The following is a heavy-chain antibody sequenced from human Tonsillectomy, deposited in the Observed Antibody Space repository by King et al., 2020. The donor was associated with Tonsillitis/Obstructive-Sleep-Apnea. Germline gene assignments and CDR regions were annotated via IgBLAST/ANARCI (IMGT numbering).Heavy chain of an antibody. CDR1: GFTFISYA. V-gene: IGHV3-23*04. J-gene: IGHJ4*02. CDR3: AKGLVGADDY. CDR2: ISGSGSST. D-gene: IGHD1-26*01. Sequence: VQLVESGGGLVQPGGSLRLSCAASGFTFISYAMSWVRQAPGKGLEWVSTISGSGSSTYYADAVKGRFTISRDNSKNTLYLQMNRLRAEDTAVYYCAKGLVGADDYWGQGTLVTVSS.